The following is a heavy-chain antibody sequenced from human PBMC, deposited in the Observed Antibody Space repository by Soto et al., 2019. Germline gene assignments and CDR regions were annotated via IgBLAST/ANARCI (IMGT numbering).Heavy chain of an antibody. V-gene: IGHV3-30-3*01. J-gene: IGHJ4*02. D-gene: IGHD3-22*01. CDR2: ISYDGSNK. CDR3: ARDRSYYYDSSGPQPIDY. Sequence: GGSLRLSCAASGFTFSSYAMHWVRQAPGKGLEWVAVISYDGSNKYYADSVKGRFTISRDNSKNTLYLQMNSLRAEDTAVYYCARDRSYYYDSSGPQPIDYWGQGTLVTVSS. CDR1: GFTFSSYA.